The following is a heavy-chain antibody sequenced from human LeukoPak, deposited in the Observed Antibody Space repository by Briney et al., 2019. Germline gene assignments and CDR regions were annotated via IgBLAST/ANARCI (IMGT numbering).Heavy chain of an antibody. CDR2: IHSDGNT. J-gene: IGHJ4*02. Sequence: GGSLRLSCAASVFNVITKSMSWVRPAPGKGLEWVSIIHSDGNTCYEDSVKGRFTISRDTSKNTVSLQMNSLGAEDAAVYYCVSHSDPLTSYSFDYWGQGTLVTVSS. CDR1: VFNVITKS. V-gene: IGHV3-53*01. D-gene: IGHD3-9*01. CDR3: VSHSDPLTSYSFDY.